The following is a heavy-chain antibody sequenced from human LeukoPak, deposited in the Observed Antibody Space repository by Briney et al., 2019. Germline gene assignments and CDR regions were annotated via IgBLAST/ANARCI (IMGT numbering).Heavy chain of an antibody. D-gene: IGHD5-18*01. CDR1: GYTLTELS. CDR3: ATIGPWIQLRAGAFDI. Sequence: ASVKVSCKVSGYTLTELSMHWVRQAPGKGLEWMGGFDPEDGETIYAQKFQGRVTMIEDTSADTAYMELSSLRSEDTAVYYCATIGPWIQLRAGAFDIWGQGTMVTVSS. J-gene: IGHJ3*02. V-gene: IGHV1-24*01. CDR2: FDPEDGET.